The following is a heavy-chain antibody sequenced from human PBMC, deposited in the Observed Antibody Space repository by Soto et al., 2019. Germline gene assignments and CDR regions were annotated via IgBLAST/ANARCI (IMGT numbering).Heavy chain of an antibody. V-gene: IGHV1-69*13. Sequence: GASVKVSCKASGGTFSSYAISWVRQAPGQGLEWMGGIIPIFGTANYAQKFQGRVTITADESTSTAYMELSSLRSEDTAVYYCAVGYSYGQSGHDAFDIWGQGTMVTVSS. D-gene: IGHD5-18*01. CDR1: GGTFSSYA. CDR3: AVGYSYGQSGHDAFDI. CDR2: IIPIFGTA. J-gene: IGHJ3*02.